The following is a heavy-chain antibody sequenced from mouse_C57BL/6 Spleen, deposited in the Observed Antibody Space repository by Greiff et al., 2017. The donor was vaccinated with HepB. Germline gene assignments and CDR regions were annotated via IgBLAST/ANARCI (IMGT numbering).Heavy chain of an antibody. J-gene: IGHJ4*01. Sequence: EVMLVESGGGLVQPKGSLKLSCAASGFSFNTYAMNWVRQAPGKGLEWVARIRSKSNNYATYYADSVKDRFTISRDDSESMLYLQMNNLKTEDTAMYYCVRHRGYYNAMDYWGQGTSVTVSS. CDR2: IRSKSNNYAT. CDR1: GFSFNTYA. V-gene: IGHV10-1*01. CDR3: VRHRGYYNAMDY. D-gene: IGHD2-2*01.